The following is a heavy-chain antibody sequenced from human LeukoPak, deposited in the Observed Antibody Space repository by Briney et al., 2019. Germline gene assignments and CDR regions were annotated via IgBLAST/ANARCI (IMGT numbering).Heavy chain of an antibody. CDR1: GGSFSGYY. J-gene: IGHJ5*02. D-gene: IGHD1-26*01. CDR2: INQSGST. Sequence: SETLSLTCAVYGGSFSGYYWSWIRQPPGKGLEWIGEINQSGSTNYNPSLKSRVTISVDTSKNQFSLKLSSVTAADTAVYYCAEANPWFDPWGQGTLVTVSS. CDR3: AEANPWFDP. V-gene: IGHV4-34*01.